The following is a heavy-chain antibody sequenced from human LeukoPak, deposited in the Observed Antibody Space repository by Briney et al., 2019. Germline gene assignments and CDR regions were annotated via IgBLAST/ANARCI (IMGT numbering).Heavy chain of an antibody. CDR1: GFTFSSYG. CDR2: IWYDGSNK. Sequence: GGSLRLSCAVSGFTFSSYGMHWVRQAPGKGLEWVAVIWYDGSNKYYADSVKGRFTISRDNSKNTLYLQMNSLRAEGTAVYYCARDFYDSSGSNGFDYWGQGTLVTVSS. J-gene: IGHJ4*02. CDR3: ARDFYDSSGSNGFDY. V-gene: IGHV3-33*01. D-gene: IGHD3-22*01.